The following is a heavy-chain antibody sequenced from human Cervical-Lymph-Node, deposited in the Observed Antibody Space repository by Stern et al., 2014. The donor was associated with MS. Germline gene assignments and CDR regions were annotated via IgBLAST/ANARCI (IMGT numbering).Heavy chain of an antibody. Sequence: VQLVQSGGGLVLPGRSLRLSCAASGFIFGGYAMHWVRQAPGKGLEWVSGISGDGGTRDYADSVTGRFTISRDNTHHSLYLQMHSLRAEDTALYFWAKDYSSGLTWLDPLGQGTLVTVSS. V-gene: IGHV3-9*01. CDR3: AKDYSSGLTWLDP. J-gene: IGHJ5*02. CDR1: GFIFGGYA. CDR2: ISGDGGTR. D-gene: IGHD6-19*01.